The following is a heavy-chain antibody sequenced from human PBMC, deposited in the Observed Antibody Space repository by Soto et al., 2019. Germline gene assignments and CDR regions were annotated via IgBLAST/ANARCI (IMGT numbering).Heavy chain of an antibody. D-gene: IGHD3-22*01. CDR3: ANWPGGNYDSSGYYYPVFDY. CDR2: ISYDGSNK. CDR1: GFTFSSYG. J-gene: IGHJ4*02. Sequence: QVQLVESGGGVVQPGRSPRLSCAASGFTFSSYGMHWVRQAPGKGLEWVAVISYDGSNKYYADSVKGRFTISRDNSKNTLYLQMNSLRAEDTAVYYCANWPGGNYDSSGYYYPVFDYWGQGTLVTVSS. V-gene: IGHV3-30*18.